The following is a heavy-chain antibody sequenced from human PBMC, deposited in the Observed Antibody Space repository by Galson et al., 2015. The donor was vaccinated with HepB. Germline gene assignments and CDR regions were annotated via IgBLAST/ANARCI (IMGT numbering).Heavy chain of an antibody. Sequence: SLRLSCAASGFTFGSYWMSWVRQAPGKGLEWVANIKQDGSEKYYVDSVKGRFTISRDNAKNSLYLQMNSLRAEDTAVYFCASGGADYDTSGYYGYWGQGTLVTVSS. CDR3: ASGGADYDTSGYYGY. V-gene: IGHV3-7*01. D-gene: IGHD3-22*01. CDR1: GFTFGSYW. J-gene: IGHJ4*02. CDR2: IKQDGSEK.